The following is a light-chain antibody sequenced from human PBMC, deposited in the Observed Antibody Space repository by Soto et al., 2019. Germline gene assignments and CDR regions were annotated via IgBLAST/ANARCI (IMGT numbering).Light chain of an antibody. Sequence: DIVLTQSPGTLSLSPGERATLSCRASQSVNNNYLAWYQQKPGQAPRLLIYGASSRATGIPDRFSGSGSGKDFTLTISRLEPEDFAVYYCQQYGSSRTFGQGTKVDIK. J-gene: IGKJ1*01. CDR3: QQYGSSRT. CDR2: GAS. V-gene: IGKV3-20*01. CDR1: QSVNNNY.